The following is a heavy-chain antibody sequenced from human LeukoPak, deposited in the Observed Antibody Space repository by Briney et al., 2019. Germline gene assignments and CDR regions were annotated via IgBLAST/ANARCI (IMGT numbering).Heavy chain of an antibody. D-gene: IGHD3-22*01. CDR3: AGPVYDSSGYFLY. CDR1: GGSIRSSSYY. J-gene: IGHJ4*02. Sequence: SETLSLTCTVSGGSIRSSSYYWGWLRQPPGKGLEWFGRIYYSGSTYYNPSLSSRVTISADTSKNQFSLKRSLVTAADTAVYYCAGPVYDSSGYFLYWGQGTLVTVSS. V-gene: IGHV4-39*01. CDR2: IYYSGST.